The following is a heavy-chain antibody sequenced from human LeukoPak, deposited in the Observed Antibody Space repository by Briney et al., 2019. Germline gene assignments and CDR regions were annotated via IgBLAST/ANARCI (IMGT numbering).Heavy chain of an antibody. D-gene: IGHD3-10*01. CDR1: GFTFDNYA. CDR3: AKDVGDPYGSGSYYYNHNYFDY. Sequence: PGRSLRLSCAASGFTFDNYAMNWVRQAPGKGLEWVSGISCNSGSIGYADSVKGRFTISRDNAKNSLYLHMNSLRAEDTALYYCAKDVGDPYGSGSYYYNHNYFDYWGQGTLVTVSS. V-gene: IGHV3-9*01. J-gene: IGHJ4*02. CDR2: ISCNSGSI.